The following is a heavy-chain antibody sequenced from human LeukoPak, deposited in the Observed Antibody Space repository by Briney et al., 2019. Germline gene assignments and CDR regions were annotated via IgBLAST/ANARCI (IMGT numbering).Heavy chain of an antibody. V-gene: IGHV4-39*02. Sequence: SETLSLTCIVSGGSISSISSNNYHWGWIRQPPGEGLEWIGSIYYSGSTYYNPSLKSRVTISVDTSKNQFSLKLSSVTAADTALYYCAREMGVVTAHGIDVWGQGTTVTVSS. CDR3: AREMGVVTAHGIDV. CDR1: GGSISSISSNNYH. J-gene: IGHJ6*02. D-gene: IGHD4-23*01. CDR2: IYYSGST.